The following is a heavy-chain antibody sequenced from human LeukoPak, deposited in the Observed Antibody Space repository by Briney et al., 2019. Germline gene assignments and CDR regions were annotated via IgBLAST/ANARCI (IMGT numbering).Heavy chain of an antibody. CDR3: ARDRITMVRGVPRYMDV. Sequence: GGSLRLSCEVSGFAFGNFAMSWVRQAPGKRLEWVSRIGGSGAGTYYGDSVKGRFTISRDNSKNTLYLQMNSLRAEDTAVYYCARDRITMVRGVPRYMDVWGKGTTVTVSS. J-gene: IGHJ6*03. CDR1: GFAFGNFA. V-gene: IGHV3-23*01. CDR2: IGGSGAGT. D-gene: IGHD3-10*01.